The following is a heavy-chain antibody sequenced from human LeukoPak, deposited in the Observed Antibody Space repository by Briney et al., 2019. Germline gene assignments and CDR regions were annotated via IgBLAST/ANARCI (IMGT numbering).Heavy chain of an antibody. Sequence: GGSLRLSCAASGFTFSSYSMNWVRQAPGKGLEWVSYISSSSSTIYYADSVKGRFTISRDNAKNSLYLQMNSLRAEDTAVYYCARDRTYYYDSSGYSPSRSRQYFQHWGQGTLVTVSS. CDR3: ARDRTYYYDSSGYSPSRSRQYFQH. V-gene: IGHV3-48*04. CDR1: GFTFSSYS. CDR2: ISSSSSTI. D-gene: IGHD3-22*01. J-gene: IGHJ1*01.